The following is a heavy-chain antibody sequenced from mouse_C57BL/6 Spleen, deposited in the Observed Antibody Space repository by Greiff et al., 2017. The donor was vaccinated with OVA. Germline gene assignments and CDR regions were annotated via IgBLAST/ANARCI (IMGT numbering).Heavy chain of an antibody. CDR1: GFTFSSYA. Sequence: EVKLQESGGGLVKPGGSLKLSCAASGFTFSSYAMSLVRQTPEKRLEWVATISDGGSYTYYPDNVKGRFTSSRDNAKNNLYLQMSHLKSEDTAMYYCARDPDYDYDYYAMDYWGQGTSVTVSS. D-gene: IGHD2-4*01. V-gene: IGHV5-4*01. CDR2: ISDGGSYT. CDR3: ARDPDYDYDYYAMDY. J-gene: IGHJ4*01.